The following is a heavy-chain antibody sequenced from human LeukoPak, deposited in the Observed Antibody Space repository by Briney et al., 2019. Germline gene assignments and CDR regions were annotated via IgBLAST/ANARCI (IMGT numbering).Heavy chain of an antibody. D-gene: IGHD3-22*01. Sequence: GGSLRLSCAASGFTFSNAWMSWVRQAPGKGLEWVVRIKSKTDGGTTEYAAPVKGRFTISRDDSKNTLYLQMNSLKTEDTAVYYCTTGPYYYDSSEPFDYWGQGTLVTVSS. V-gene: IGHV3-15*01. CDR1: GFTFSNAW. CDR3: TTGPYYYDSSEPFDY. CDR2: IKSKTDGGTT. J-gene: IGHJ4*02.